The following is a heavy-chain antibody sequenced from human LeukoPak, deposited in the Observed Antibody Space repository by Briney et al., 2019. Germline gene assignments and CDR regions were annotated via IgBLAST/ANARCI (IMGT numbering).Heavy chain of an antibody. V-gene: IGHV3-33*01. CDR1: GFTFSSYG. J-gene: IGHJ4*02. D-gene: IGHD2-15*01. CDR3: ARARSSGGKGYFDY. CDR2: IWYDGSNK. Sequence: HPGRSLRLSCAASGFTFSSYGMHWVRQAPGKGLEWVAVIWYDGSNKYYADSVKGRFTISRDNSKNTLYLQMNSLRAEDTAVYYCARARSSGGKGYFDYWGQGTLVTVSS.